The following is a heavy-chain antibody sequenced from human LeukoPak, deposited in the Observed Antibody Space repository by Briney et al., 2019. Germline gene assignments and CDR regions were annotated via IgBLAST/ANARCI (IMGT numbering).Heavy chain of an antibody. J-gene: IGHJ4*02. CDR3: ARVAGGSGWFDY. CDR2: IYHNGST. D-gene: IGHD6-19*01. V-gene: IGHV4-38-2*02. CDR1: GYSISSGYY. Sequence: SETLSLTCTVSGYSISSGYYWGWIRRPPGKGLEWIGSIYHNGSTYYNPSLKSRVTISVDTSKNQFSLKLSSVTAADTAVYYCARVAGGSGWFDYWGQGTLVTVSS.